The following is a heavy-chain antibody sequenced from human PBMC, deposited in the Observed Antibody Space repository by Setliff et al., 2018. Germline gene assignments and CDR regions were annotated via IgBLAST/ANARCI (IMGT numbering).Heavy chain of an antibody. V-gene: IGHV3-23*01. CDR3: AKILPGVRYFDY. J-gene: IGHJ4*02. Sequence: GGSLRLSCAASGFTFSNYAMNWVRPAPGKGLEWVSVVSDSGGTTYYADSVEGRFTISRDNSKNTLYLQMNSLRAEDTAVYYCAKILPGVRYFDYCGQGTLVTVSS. CDR2: VSDSGGTT. D-gene: IGHD1-26*01. CDR1: GFTFSNYA.